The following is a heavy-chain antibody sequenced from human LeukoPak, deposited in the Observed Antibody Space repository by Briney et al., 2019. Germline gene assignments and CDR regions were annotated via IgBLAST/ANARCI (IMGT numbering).Heavy chain of an antibody. CDR2: IYYSGTT. Sequence: SETLSLTCTVSGGSISSYYWSWIRQPPGKGLEWIGYIYYSGTTRYNPSLKSRLTISIDTSKNQFSLKLSPVTAADTAVYFCARGGGFTYGRQPFDCWGQGTLVTVFS. V-gene: IGHV4-59*01. J-gene: IGHJ4*02. CDR1: GGSISSYY. D-gene: IGHD5-18*01. CDR3: ARGGGFTYGRQPFDC.